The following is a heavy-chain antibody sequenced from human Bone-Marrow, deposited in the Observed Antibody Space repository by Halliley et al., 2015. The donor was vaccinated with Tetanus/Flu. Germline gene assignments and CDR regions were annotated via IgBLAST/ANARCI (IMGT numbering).Heavy chain of an antibody. V-gene: IGHV3-30*18. Sequence: SLRLSCAASGFTFRNYGMHWVRQAPGKGLEWVAVISWDGSAIYYADSVKGRLTISRDNSKNSLFLQMNSLRTEDTAVYYCAKEGCSGGICYGFDPWGQGTLVTVS. J-gene: IGHJ5*02. D-gene: IGHD2-15*01. CDR3: AKEGCSGGICYGFDP. CDR1: GFTFRNYG. CDR2: ISWDGSAI.